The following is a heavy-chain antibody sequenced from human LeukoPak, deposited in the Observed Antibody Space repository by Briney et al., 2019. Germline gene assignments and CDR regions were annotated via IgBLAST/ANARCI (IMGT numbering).Heavy chain of an antibody. J-gene: IGHJ3*02. CDR2: IKQVGSEK. CDR1: GFTFTTYW. D-gene: IGHD6-19*01. CDR3: ARVFGWYFSNRASDI. Sequence: PGGSLRLSCAASGFTFTTYWMTWVRQAPGKGLEWVANIKQVGSEKYYVDSAKGRFTISRDNAKNSLYLQMNSLRAEDTAVYYCARVFGWYFSNRASDIWGQGTMVTVSS. V-gene: IGHV3-7*01.